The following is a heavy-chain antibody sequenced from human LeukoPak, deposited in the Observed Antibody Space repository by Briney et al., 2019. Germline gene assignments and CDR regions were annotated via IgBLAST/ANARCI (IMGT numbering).Heavy chain of an antibody. CDR2: IYYSGST. CDR3: ARDQVIVPAVDY. D-gene: IGHD2-2*01. Sequence: SETLSLTCTVSGGSISSYYWSWIRQPPGKGLEWIGYIYYSGSTNYNPSLKSRVTISVDTSKNQFSLKLSSLTAADTAVYYCARDQVIVPAVDYWGQGTLVTVSS. CDR1: GGSISSYY. J-gene: IGHJ4*02. V-gene: IGHV4-59*12.